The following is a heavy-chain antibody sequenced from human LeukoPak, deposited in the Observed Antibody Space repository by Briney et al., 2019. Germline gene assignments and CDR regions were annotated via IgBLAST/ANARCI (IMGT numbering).Heavy chain of an antibody. D-gene: IGHD3-10*01. CDR1: GGSISSYY. V-gene: IGHV4-59*01. J-gene: IGHJ4*02. Sequence: SETLSLTCTVSGGSISSYYWSWIRQPPGKGLEWIGYIYYSGSTNYNPSLKSRVTISVDTSKNQFSLKLSSMTAADTAVYYCARGALLWFGGRMEYYFDYWGQGTLLTVSS. CDR3: ARGALLWFGGRMEYYFDY. CDR2: IYYSGST.